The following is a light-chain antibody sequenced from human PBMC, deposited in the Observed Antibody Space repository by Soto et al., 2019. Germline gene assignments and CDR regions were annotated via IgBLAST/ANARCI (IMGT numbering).Light chain of an antibody. Sequence: EIVMTQSPATLSVSPGERATLSCRASQSLSNNLAWYQQKPGQAPRLLIYGASTRATGIPARFSGSGSGTDFTLTISSLQSEDFAVYYCQQYNNWPPWTFGQGTKVEIK. V-gene: IGKV3-15*01. J-gene: IGKJ1*01. CDR2: GAS. CDR3: QQYNNWPPWT. CDR1: QSLSNN.